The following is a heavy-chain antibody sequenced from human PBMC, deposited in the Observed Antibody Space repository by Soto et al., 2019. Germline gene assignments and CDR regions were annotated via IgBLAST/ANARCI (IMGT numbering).Heavy chain of an antibody. CDR1: GYTFTSYG. Sequence: ASVKVSCKASGYTFTSYGISWVRQAPGQGLEWMGWISAYNGNTNYAQKLQGRVTMTTDTSTSTAYMELRSLRSDDTAVYYCARETSVSSSSYYYYGMDVWGQGNTVTVPS. CDR2: ISAYNGNT. D-gene: IGHD6-13*01. V-gene: IGHV1-18*01. CDR3: ARETSVSSSSYYYYGMDV. J-gene: IGHJ6*02.